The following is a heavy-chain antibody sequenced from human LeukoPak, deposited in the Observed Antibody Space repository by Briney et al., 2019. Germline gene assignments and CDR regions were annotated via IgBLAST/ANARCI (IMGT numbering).Heavy chain of an antibody. D-gene: IGHD2-2*01. J-gene: IGHJ4*02. CDR3: ATVLSDIVVVPAAMPTYYFDY. CDR2: FDPEDGET. Sequence: ASVKVSCKVSGYTLTELSMHWVRQAPGKGVEWLGGFDPEDGETIYAQKFQGRVTMTEDTSTDTAYMELSSLRSEDTAVYYCATVLSDIVVVPAAMPTYYFDYWGQGTLATVSS. CDR1: GYTLTELS. V-gene: IGHV1-24*01.